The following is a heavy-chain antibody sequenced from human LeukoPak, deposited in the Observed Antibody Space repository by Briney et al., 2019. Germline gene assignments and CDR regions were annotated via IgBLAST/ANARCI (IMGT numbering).Heavy chain of an antibody. Sequence: GGSLRLSCAASGFTFSSSAVSWVRQVPGKGLEWVSGISASGGSTSYADSVRGRFTISRDNSKNTLYVQMNSLRAEDTAVYYCARVLTGDLRSAFDIWGQGTMVTVSS. J-gene: IGHJ3*02. V-gene: IGHV3-23*01. D-gene: IGHD7-27*01. CDR3: ARVLTGDLRSAFDI. CDR1: GFTFSSSA. CDR2: ISASGGST.